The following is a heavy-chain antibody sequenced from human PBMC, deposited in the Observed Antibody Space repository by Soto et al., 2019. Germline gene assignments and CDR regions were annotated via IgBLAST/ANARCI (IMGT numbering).Heavy chain of an antibody. J-gene: IGHJ4*02. V-gene: IGHV3-23*04. D-gene: IGHD2-15*01. Sequence: EAQLVQSGGGLVQPGGSMRLSCAASGFTFSSYWMHWVRQAPGKGLVWVSTISDSGGSTYYADSVKGRFTISRDNSKNTLYLQMNSLRAEDTAVYYCAKVPRYCSGGSCYYFDYWGQGTLVTVSS. CDR2: ISDSGGST. CDR3: AKVPRYCSGGSCYYFDY. CDR1: GFTFSSYW.